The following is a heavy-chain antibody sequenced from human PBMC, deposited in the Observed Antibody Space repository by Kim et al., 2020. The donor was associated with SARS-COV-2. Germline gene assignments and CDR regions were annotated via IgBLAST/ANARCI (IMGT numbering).Heavy chain of an antibody. CDR3: ARDEGYYYGSGSSPMDV. Sequence: VKGRFTISRDNAKNTLYLQMNSLRAEDTAVYYCARDEGYYYGSGSSPMDVWGQGTTVTVSS. J-gene: IGHJ6*02. V-gene: IGHV3-74*01. D-gene: IGHD3-10*01.